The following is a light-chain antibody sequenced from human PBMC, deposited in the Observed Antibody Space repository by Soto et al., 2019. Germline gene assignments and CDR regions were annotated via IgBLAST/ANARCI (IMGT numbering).Light chain of an antibody. Sequence: DIQLTQSPSTLSASVGDRVTSTCRASQSITTWLAWYQQKPGKAPKLLIYKATNLQSGVPSRFSGSGSGTEFSLTISSLQPDDFATYYCQQYNDYQYIFGQGTDWRL. CDR3: QQYNDYQYI. J-gene: IGKJ2*01. CDR2: KAT. V-gene: IGKV1-5*03. CDR1: QSITTW.